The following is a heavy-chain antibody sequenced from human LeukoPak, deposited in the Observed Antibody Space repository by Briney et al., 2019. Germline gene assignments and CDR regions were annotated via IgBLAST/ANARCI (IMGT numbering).Heavy chain of an antibody. CDR3: ARAGLVPEDAFDI. J-gene: IGHJ3*02. CDR1: GYSISSGYY. V-gene: IGHV4-61*05. D-gene: IGHD1-14*01. CDR2: IYYSGST. Sequence: SETLSLTCTVSGYSISSGYYWGWIRQPPGEGLEWIGYIYYSGSTNYNPSLKSRVTISVDTSKNQFSLKLSSVTAADTAVYYCARAGLVPEDAFDIWGQGTMVTVSS.